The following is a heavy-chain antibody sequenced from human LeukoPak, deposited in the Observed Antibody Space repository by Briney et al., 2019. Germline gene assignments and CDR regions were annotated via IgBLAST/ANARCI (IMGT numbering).Heavy chain of an antibody. CDR2: MNPNSGNT. J-gene: IGHJ4*02. V-gene: IGHV1-8*01. Sequence: ASVKVSCKAFGHTFTSYDINWVRQATGQGLEWMGWMNPNSGNTGYAQKFQGRVTMTRDTSISTAYMELSSLRSEDTAVYYCVLGYSSSWYYFDFWGQGALVTVSS. CDR1: GHTFTSYD. D-gene: IGHD6-13*01. CDR3: VLGYSSSWYYFDF.